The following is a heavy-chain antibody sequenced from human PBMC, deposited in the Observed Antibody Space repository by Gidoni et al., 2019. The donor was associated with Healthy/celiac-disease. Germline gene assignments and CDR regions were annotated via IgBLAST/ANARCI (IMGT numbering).Heavy chain of an antibody. J-gene: IGHJ4*02. D-gene: IGHD3-22*01. CDR3: ARISSGYYELDY. Sequence: QVQLGQSGAEVKKPGSSVKVSCKASVGTFSSYAISWVRQAPGQGLEWMGGIIPSFGTANYAQKFQGRVTITADESTSTAYMGLSSLRSEDTAVYYCARISSGYYELDYWGQGTLVTVSS. CDR1: VGTFSSYA. CDR2: IIPSFGTA. V-gene: IGHV1-69*01.